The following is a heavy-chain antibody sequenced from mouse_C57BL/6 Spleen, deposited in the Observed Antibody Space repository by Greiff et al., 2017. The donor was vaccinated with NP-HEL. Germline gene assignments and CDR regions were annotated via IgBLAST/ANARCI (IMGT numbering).Heavy chain of an antibody. CDR1: GFTFNTYA. D-gene: IGHD1-1*01. CDR2: IRSKSSNYAT. Sequence: DVKLVESGGGLVQPKGSLKLSCAASGFTFNTYAMHWVRQAPGKGLEWVARIRSKSSNYATYYADSVKDRFTISRDDSQSMLYLQMNNLKTEDTAMYYCVRRDGSRDGGYFDVWGTGTTVTVSS. J-gene: IGHJ1*03. V-gene: IGHV10-3*01. CDR3: VRRDGSRDGGYFDV.